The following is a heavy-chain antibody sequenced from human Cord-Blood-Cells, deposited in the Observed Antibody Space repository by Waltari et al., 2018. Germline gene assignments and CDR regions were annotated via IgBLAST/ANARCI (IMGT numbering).Heavy chain of an antibody. CDR3: ARGGVGYCSSTSCHRYWYFDL. CDR2: INAGNGNT. CDR1: GYTFTSYA. D-gene: IGHD2-2*01. V-gene: IGHV1-3*01. J-gene: IGHJ2*01. Sequence: QVQLVQSGAEVKKPGASVKVSCKASGYTFTSYAMHWVRQAPGQRPEWMGWINAGNGNTKYSQKFQGRVTITRDTSASTAYMELSSLRSEDTAVYYCARGGVGYCSSTSCHRYWYFDLWGRGTLVTVSS.